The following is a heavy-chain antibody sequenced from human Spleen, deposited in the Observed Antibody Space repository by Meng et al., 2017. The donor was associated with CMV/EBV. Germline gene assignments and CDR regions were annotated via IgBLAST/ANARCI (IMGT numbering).Heavy chain of an antibody. CDR1: GGSFSGYY. J-gene: IGHJ4*02. V-gene: IGHV4-34*01. D-gene: IGHD6-13*01. CDR3: ARPRDTAAGTAYFDY. CDR2: INHSGST. Sequence: QVQLKQWGAGLLKPSETLSLTCAVYGGSFSGYYWSWIRQPPGKGLEWIGEINHSGSTNYNPSLKSRVTISVDTSKNQFSLKLSSVTAADTAVYYCARPRDTAAGTAYFDYWGQGTLVTVSS.